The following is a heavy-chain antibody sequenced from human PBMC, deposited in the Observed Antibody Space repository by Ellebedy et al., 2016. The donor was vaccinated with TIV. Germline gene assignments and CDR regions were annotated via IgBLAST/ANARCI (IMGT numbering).Heavy chain of an antibody. D-gene: IGHD2-2*01. V-gene: IGHV1-18*04. CDR1: AYPFPNYG. CDR2: ISAYNGNT. CDR3: ARDVPADAAALLDY. Sequence: AASVKVSCKASAYPFPNYGVSWVRQAPGHGLEWVGWISAYNGNTKYGQKFQGRSILTTDTSMGTAYMELRSLRSDDTGVYFCARDVPADAAALLDYWGQGTRVTVSS. J-gene: IGHJ4*02.